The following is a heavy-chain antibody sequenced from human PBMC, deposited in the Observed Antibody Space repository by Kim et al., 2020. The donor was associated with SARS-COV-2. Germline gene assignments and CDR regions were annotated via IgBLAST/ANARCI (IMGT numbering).Heavy chain of an antibody. D-gene: IGHD3-3*01. CDR2: ISGSGGST. J-gene: IGHJ6*02. CDR3: AKVAYDFWSGYYVPHYGMDV. V-gene: IGHV3-23*01. CDR1: GFTFSSYA. Sequence: GGSLRLSCAASGFTFSSYAMSWVRQAPGKGLEWVSGISGSGGSTYYADSVKGRFTISRDNSKNTLHLQVNSLRAEDTAVYYCAKVAYDFWSGYYVPHYGMDVWGQGTTVTVSS.